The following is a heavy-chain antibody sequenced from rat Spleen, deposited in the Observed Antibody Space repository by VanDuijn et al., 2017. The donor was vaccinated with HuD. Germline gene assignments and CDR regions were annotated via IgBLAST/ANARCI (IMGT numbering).Heavy chain of an antibody. CDR3: TTVIRATFDY. Sequence: EVQLVESGGGLVQPGRSLKLSCAASGFTFSNYYMAWVRQAPTKGLEWVAYISTGGGSTYYRDSVKGRFTISRDNAKSTLYLQMDSLRSEDTATYYCTTVIRATFDYWGQGVMVTVSS. D-gene: IGHD4-3*01. CDR2: ISTGGGST. CDR1: GFTFSNYY. V-gene: IGHV5-27*01. J-gene: IGHJ2*01.